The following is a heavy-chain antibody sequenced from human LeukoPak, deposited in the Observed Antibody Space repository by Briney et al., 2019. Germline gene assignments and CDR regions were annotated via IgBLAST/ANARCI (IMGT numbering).Heavy chain of an antibody. CDR3: AKQLGYCSDGSCYFPY. D-gene: IGHD2-15*01. CDR1: GFTFSSYA. CDR2: ISYDGSNK. Sequence: GRSLRLSCAASGFTFSSYAMHWVRQAPGKGLEWVAVISYDGSNKYYADSVKGRFTISRDNSKNALYLQMNSLRAEDTAVYYFAKQLGYCSDGSCYFPYWGQGTLVTVSS. J-gene: IGHJ4*02. V-gene: IGHV3-30-3*02.